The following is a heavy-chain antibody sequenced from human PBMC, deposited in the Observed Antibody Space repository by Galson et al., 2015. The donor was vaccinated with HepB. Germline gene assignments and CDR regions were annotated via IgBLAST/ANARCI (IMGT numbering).Heavy chain of an antibody. Sequence: SLRLSCAVSGFSFSNHYMSWIRQAPGKGLEWVAYIGSTGSTKNYADSVRGRFTISRDNANNSLYLQMNGLRDEDTAIYLCAREGSLIRGRTNINYFDSWGQGILVTVSS. J-gene: IGHJ5*01. CDR3: AREGSLIRGRTNINYFDS. V-gene: IGHV3-11*01. CDR1: GFSFSNHY. CDR2: IGSTGSTK. D-gene: IGHD3-10*01.